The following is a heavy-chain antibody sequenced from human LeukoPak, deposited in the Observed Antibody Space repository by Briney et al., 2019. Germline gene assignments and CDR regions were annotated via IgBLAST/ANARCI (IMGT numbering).Heavy chain of an antibody. CDR3: AKDTVSRTIFGVVTPSYFDY. V-gene: IGHV3-21*01. Sequence: GGSLRLSCAASKFTFSSYNMNWVRQAPGKGLEWVSSISSTSRYIYYADSVKGRFTISRDNSKNTLYLQMNSLRAEDTAVYYCAKDTVSRTIFGVVTPSYFDYWGQGTLVTVSS. D-gene: IGHD3-3*01. J-gene: IGHJ4*02. CDR1: KFTFSSYN. CDR2: ISSTSRYI.